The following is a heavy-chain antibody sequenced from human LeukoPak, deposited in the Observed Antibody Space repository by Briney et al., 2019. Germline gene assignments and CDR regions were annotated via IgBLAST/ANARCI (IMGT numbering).Heavy chain of an antibody. J-gene: IGHJ5*02. D-gene: IGHD1-7*01. CDR2: IGNDASNK. V-gene: IGHV3-33*01. CDR1: GFTFSSFG. Sequence: PGGSLRLSCAPSGFTFSSFGMHWVRQAPGNWLEWVAVIGNDASNKYSVLSVNGRFSISRENSKNALYLKMNSLRDDDAAVYYCVRGVGVSRFNYLDPWGQGTLVIVCS. CDR3: VRGVGVSRFNYLDP.